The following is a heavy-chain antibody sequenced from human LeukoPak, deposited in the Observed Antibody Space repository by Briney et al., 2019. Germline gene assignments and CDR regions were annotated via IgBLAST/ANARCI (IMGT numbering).Heavy chain of an antibody. CDR2: INPNSGGT. CDR1: GYTFTDYY. Sequence: GASVKVSCKASGYTFTDYYFHWVRQAPGQGLEWMGWINPNSGGTNYAQKFQGRVTMTRDTSISTAYMELSRPTSGDTAVYYCPRNRYGYNFGYWAQGTLVTVSS. CDR3: PRNRYGYNFGY. J-gene: IGHJ4*02. D-gene: IGHD5-24*01. V-gene: IGHV1-2*02.